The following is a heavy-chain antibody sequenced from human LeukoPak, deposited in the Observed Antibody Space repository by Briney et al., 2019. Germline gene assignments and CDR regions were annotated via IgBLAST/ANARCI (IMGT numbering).Heavy chain of an antibody. D-gene: IGHD2-2*01. V-gene: IGHV4-34*01. CDR2: INHSGST. J-gene: IGHJ4*02. Sequence: SETLSLTCAVYGGSFSGYYWSWIRQPPGKGLEWIGEINHSGSTNYNPSLRSRVTISVDTSKNQFSLKLSSVTAADTAVYYCAREYCSSTSCYFLYWGQGTLVTVSS. CDR3: AREYCSSTSCYFLY. CDR1: GGSFSGYY.